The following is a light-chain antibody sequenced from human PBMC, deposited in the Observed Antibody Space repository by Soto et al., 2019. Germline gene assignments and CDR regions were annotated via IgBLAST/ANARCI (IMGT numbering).Light chain of an antibody. CDR2: AAS. Sequence: DSQTTQSPSSLSASVGDRVTIHCRASQSISSYLNWYQQKPGKAPKLLIYAASSLQSGVPSRFSGSGSGTDFTLTISSLQPEDFATYYCQQSYSTPRTFGQGTKVDIK. CDR3: QQSYSTPRT. J-gene: IGKJ1*01. CDR1: QSISSY. V-gene: IGKV1-39*01.